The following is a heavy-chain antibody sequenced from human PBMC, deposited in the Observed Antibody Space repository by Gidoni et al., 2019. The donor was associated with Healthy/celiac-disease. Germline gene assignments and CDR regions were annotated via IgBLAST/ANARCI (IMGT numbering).Heavy chain of an antibody. V-gene: IGHV3-33*01. D-gene: IGHD2-2*01. CDR3: ARVGTSCHDRSACYYYYGMDV. CDR1: GFTFSSYG. CDR2: IWYDGSNK. J-gene: IGHJ6*02. Sequence: QVQLVESGGGVVQPGRSLRLSCAASGFTFSSYGMHWVRQAPGKGLEWVAVIWYDGSNKYYADSVKGRFTISRDNSKNTLYLQMNSLRAEDTAVYYCARVGTSCHDRSACYYYYGMDVWGQGTTVTVSS.